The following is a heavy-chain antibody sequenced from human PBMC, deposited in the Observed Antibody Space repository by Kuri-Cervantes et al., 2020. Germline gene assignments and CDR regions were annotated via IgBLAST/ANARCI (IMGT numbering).Heavy chain of an antibody. CDR3: ARGSSPSPDFDY. V-gene: IGHV1-69*13. CDR1: GGTFSSYA. Sequence: SVKVSCKASGGTFSSYAISWVRQAPGQGLEWMGGIIPIFGTANYAQKVQGRVTITADESTSTAYMELSSLRSEDTAVYYCARGSSPSPDFDYWGQGTLVTVSS. D-gene: IGHD2-15*01. CDR2: IIPIFGTA. J-gene: IGHJ4*02.